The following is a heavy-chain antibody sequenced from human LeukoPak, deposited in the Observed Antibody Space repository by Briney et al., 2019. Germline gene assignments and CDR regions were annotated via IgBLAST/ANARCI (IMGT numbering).Heavy chain of an antibody. CDR2: INTNTGNP. J-gene: IGHJ6*03. D-gene: IGHD3-9*01. V-gene: IGHV7-4-1*02. CDR3: GRGVPTGYVDYYYYYMDV. CDR1: GYTFTSHV. Sequence: ASVKVSCKASGYTFTSHVVNWVRQAPGQGLEWMGWINTNTGNPTYAQGFKGRFVFSLDTFVGSANLQISSLKTEDTAVYFCGRGVPTGYVDYYYYYMDVWGKGTTVTVSS.